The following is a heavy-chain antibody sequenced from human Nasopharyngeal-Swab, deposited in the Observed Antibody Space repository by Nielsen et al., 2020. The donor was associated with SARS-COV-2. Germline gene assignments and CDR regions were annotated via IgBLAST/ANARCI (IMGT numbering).Heavy chain of an antibody. CDR2: ISAYNGNT. J-gene: IGHJ4*02. CDR1: GYTFTSYG. V-gene: IGHV1-18*01. D-gene: IGHD3-3*01. CDR3: ARENSPPTYYDFWSGYSPNYFDY. Sequence: ASVQVSCKASGYTFTSYGISWVRQPPGQGLEWMGWISAYNGNTNYAQNLQGRVTMTTDTSTSTAYMELRSLRSDDTAVYYCARENSPPTYYDFWSGYSPNYFDYWGQGTLVTVSS.